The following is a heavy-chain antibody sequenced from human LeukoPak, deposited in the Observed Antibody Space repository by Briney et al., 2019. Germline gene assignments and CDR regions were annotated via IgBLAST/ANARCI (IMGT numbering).Heavy chain of an antibody. D-gene: IGHD7-27*01. J-gene: IGHJ4*02. CDR2: IYNGGII. V-gene: IGHV4-4*07. Sequence: SETLSLTCTVSGDSISRYYWSWIRQPAGKGLEWIGRIYNGGIITYNPSLKSRVTMSIDTSNNQFSLRLRFVTAADTAVYYCARGPPAGDLSSGDYWGQGTLVTVSS. CDR1: GDSISRYY. CDR3: ARGPPAGDLSSGDY.